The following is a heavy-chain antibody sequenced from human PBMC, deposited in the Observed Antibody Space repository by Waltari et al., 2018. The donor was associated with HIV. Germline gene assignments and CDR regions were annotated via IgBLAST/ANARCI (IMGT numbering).Heavy chain of an antibody. V-gene: IGHV4-34*02. J-gene: IGHJ5*02. CDR1: GGPFSGYY. D-gene: IGHD1-20*01. Sequence: QVQLQQWGTGLLKPSGTLSLTCAVYGGPFSGYYWSWIRQAPGKGLEWIGEINHHGNTNYNPSLKSRVTIFVDTSKRQFSLKMTSVTAADTAVYYCARVPKRYDWNYDPWGQGTPVTVSS. CDR3: ARVPKRYDWNYDP. CDR2: INHHGNT.